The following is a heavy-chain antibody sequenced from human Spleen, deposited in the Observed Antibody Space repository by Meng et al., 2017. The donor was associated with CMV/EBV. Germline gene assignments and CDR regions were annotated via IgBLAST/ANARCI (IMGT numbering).Heavy chain of an antibody. J-gene: IGHJ3*02. D-gene: IGHD6-6*01. V-gene: IGHV3-30-3*01. CDR2: ISYDGSNK. CDR3: AKGGKGIAARPGAFDI. CDR1: GFTFSSYA. Sequence: GESLKISCAASGFTFSSYAMHWVRQAPGKGLEWVAVISYDGSNKYYADSVKGRFTISRDNSKDTLYLQMNSLSAEDTAVYYCAKGGKGIAARPGAFDIWGQGTTVTVSS.